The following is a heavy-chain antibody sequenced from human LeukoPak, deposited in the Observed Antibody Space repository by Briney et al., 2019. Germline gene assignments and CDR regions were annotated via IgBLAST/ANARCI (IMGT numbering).Heavy chain of an antibody. CDR2: IYPGDSDT. CDR3: ARRGYSYSDFDF. Sequence: GESLKISCKGSGYSFTTYWIGWVRQMPGKGLDWMRIIYPGDSDTRYSPSFRGQVTISADKSINTAYLQWSGLKASDTAMYYCARRGYSYSDFDFWGQGTLVTVSS. D-gene: IGHD5-18*01. CDR1: GYSFTTYW. V-gene: IGHV5-51*01. J-gene: IGHJ4*02.